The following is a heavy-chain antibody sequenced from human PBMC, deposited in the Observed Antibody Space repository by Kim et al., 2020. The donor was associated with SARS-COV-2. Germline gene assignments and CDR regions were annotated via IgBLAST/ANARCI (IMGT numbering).Heavy chain of an antibody. CDR2: IYSGGST. V-gene: IGHV3-53*01. CDR1: GFTVSSNY. D-gene: IGHD6-19*01. Sequence: GGSLRLSCAASGFTVSSNYMSWVRQAPGKGLEWVSVIYSGGSTYYADSVKGRFTISRDNSKNTLYLQMNSLRAEDTAVYYCARGTYSSGWYHYYGMDVWGQGTTVTVSS. J-gene: IGHJ6*02. CDR3: ARGTYSSGWYHYYGMDV.